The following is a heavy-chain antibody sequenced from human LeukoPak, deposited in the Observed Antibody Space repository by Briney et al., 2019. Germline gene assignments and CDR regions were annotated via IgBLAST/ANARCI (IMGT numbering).Heavy chain of an antibody. CDR3: ARRATSVRGIPLFDY. J-gene: IGHJ4*02. CDR2: IDPSEAYT. D-gene: IGHD3-10*01. V-gene: IGHV5-10-1*01. CDR1: GCRFTSYW. Sequence: GASLRISCKGSGCRFTSYWIDGGRQLPGKGLEWMGRIDPSEAYTNYSPSFQGHVTISADNSISTAYLQWSGLKASDTAMFYCARRATSVRGIPLFDYWGQGTLVTVPS.